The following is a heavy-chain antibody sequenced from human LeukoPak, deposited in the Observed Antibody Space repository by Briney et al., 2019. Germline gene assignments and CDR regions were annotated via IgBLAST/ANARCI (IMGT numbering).Heavy chain of an antibody. CDR3: ATAAYYDFWSAFDY. CDR2: IIPIFGTA. J-gene: IGHJ4*02. D-gene: IGHD3-3*01. V-gene: IGHV1-69*13. CDR1: GGTFSCYA. Sequence: SVKVSCKASGGTFSCYAISWVRQAPGQGLEWMGGIIPIFGTANYAQKFQGRVTITADESTSTAYMELSSLRSEDTAVYYCATAAYYDFWSAFDYWGQGTLVTVSS.